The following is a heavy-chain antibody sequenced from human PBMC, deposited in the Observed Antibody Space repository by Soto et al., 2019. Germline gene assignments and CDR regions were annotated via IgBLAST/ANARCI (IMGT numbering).Heavy chain of an antibody. CDR3: ARQHLATTNRNFAY. Sequence: GESLKISCKGSGYSFTSYWIGWVRQMPGKGLEWMGIIYPGDSDTRYSPSFQGQVTTSADKSISTAYLQWSSLKASDTAMYYCARQHLATTNRNFAYWGQGTLVPVSS. V-gene: IGHV5-51*01. CDR2: IYPGDSDT. CDR1: GYSFTSYW. J-gene: IGHJ4*02. D-gene: IGHD5-12*01.